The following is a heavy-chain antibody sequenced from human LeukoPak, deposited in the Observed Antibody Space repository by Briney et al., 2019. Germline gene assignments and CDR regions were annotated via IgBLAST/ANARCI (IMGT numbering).Heavy chain of an antibody. CDR1: GGSISSGGYS. J-gene: IGHJ4*02. D-gene: IGHD1-26*01. CDR2: IYHSGST. CDR3: ARAATGIDY. V-gene: IGHV4-30-2*01. Sequence: PSETLSLTCAVSGGSISSGGYSWSWIRQPPGKGLEWIGYIYHSGSTYYNPSLKSRVTISVDRSKNQFSLKLSSVTAADTAVYYCARAATGIDYWGQGTLVTVSS.